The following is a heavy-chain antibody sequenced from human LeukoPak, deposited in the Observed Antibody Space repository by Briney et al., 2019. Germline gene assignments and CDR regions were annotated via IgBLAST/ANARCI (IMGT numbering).Heavy chain of an antibody. Sequence: GGSLRLSCAASGFSFTSYAMSWVRQAPGKGLEWVSVIYSGGTTNYADSVKGRFTISRDNSKNTLFLQMNSLRAEDTAVYYCARGGYSSSWYHFDYWGQGTLVTVSS. CDR1: GFSFTSYA. J-gene: IGHJ4*02. CDR2: IYSGGTT. V-gene: IGHV3-53*01. D-gene: IGHD6-13*01. CDR3: ARGGYSSSWYHFDY.